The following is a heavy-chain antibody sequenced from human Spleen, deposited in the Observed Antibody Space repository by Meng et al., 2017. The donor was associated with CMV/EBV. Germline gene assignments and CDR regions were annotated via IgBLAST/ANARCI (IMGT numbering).Heavy chain of an antibody. D-gene: IGHD3-10*01. CDR2: ISDSGRT. V-gene: IGHV4-30-4*01. Sequence: SIRSVYSYWTWVRRPPVKGLKWIGYISDSGRTYISLSHGSGVSRSAGTSTNQFSLRWSSVTAADTAVYYCAREGSQPITTSNWFDPWGQGTLVTVSS. CDR1: SIRSVYSY. J-gene: IGHJ5*02. CDR3: AREGSQPITTSNWFDP.